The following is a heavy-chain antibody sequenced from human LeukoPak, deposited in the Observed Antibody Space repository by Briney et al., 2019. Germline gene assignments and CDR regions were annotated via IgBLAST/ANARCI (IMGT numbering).Heavy chain of an antibody. Sequence: SETLSLTCTVSGGSISSSSYYWGWIRQPPGKGLEWIGSIYYSGSTYYNPSLKSRVTISVDTSKNHFPLKLSSVTAADTAVYYCARGGGYYYDSSGSPQAFSFDYWGQGTLVTVSS. CDR3: ARGGGYYYDSSGSPQAFSFDY. CDR2: IYYSGST. CDR1: GGSISSSSYY. D-gene: IGHD3-22*01. J-gene: IGHJ4*02. V-gene: IGHV4-39*06.